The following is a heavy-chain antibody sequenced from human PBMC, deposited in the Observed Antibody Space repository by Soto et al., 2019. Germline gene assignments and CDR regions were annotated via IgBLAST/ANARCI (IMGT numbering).Heavy chain of an antibody. CDR3: AKGRRGPYCSSNSCYERPGY. J-gene: IGHJ4*02. CDR1: GFTFSSYA. Sequence: GGSLRLSCAASGFTFSSYAMNWVRQAPGKGLEWVSAISNSGGSTYYADSVKGRFTISRDNSNSTLYLQMNSLRAEDTAVYFCAKGRRGPYCSSNSCYERPGYWGQGTLVTVSS. V-gene: IGHV3-23*01. D-gene: IGHD2-2*01. CDR2: ISNSGGST.